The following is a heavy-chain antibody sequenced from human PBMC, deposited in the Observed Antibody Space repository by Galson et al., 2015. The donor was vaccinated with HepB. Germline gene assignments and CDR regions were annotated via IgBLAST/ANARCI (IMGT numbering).Heavy chain of an antibody. CDR3: AKPRRGLFYFDS. J-gene: IGHJ4*02. V-gene: IGHV3-23*01. CDR2: VSISGDSK. CDR1: GFDFSNYG. Sequence: SLRLSCAASGFDFSNYGINWVRQAPGKGLEWVSGVSISGDSKYYADSVRGRFTISRDNSKNTVYLLMSILRAEDTAVYYCAKPRRGLFYFDSWGQGALVTVSS.